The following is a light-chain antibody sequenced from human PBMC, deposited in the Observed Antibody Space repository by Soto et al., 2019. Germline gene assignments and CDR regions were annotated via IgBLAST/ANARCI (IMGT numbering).Light chain of an antibody. Sequence: DIVMTQSPDSLAVSLGERATINCKSSQSVLYSSNSKNYLAWHQQKPGQPPKLLIYWASTRESGVPDRFSGSGSGTDFTLTISSLQAEDVALYYCHQYYSTPWTFGRGTKVEIK. CDR2: WAS. CDR3: HQYYSTPWT. J-gene: IGKJ1*01. CDR1: QSVLYSSNSKNY. V-gene: IGKV4-1*01.